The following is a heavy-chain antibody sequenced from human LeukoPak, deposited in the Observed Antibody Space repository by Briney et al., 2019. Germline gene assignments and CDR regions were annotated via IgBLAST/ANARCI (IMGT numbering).Heavy chain of an antibody. V-gene: IGHV1-8*01. CDR1: GYTFTSYD. CDR3: ASRGKVGSDAFDI. CDR2: MNPNSGNT. D-gene: IGHD1-26*01. Sequence: ASVKVSCKASGYTFTSYDINWVRQATGQGLEWMGWMNPNSGNTGYAQKFQGRVTMTRDMSTSTVYMELSSLGSEDTAVYYCASRGKVGSDAFDIWGQGTMVTVSS. J-gene: IGHJ3*02.